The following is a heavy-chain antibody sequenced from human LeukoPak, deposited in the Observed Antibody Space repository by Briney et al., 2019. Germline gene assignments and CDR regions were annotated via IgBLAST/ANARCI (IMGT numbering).Heavy chain of an antibody. CDR2: ISSSSSYI. D-gene: IGHD3-22*01. CDR1: GFTFSSYS. Sequence: GGSLRLSCAASGFTFSSYSMNWVRQAPGKGLEWVSSISSSSSYIYYADSVKGRFTISRDNAKDSLYLQMNSLRAEDTAVYYCARDTTPNYYDSSGYYYWGQGTLVTVSS. V-gene: IGHV3-21*01. CDR3: ARDTTPNYYDSSGYYY. J-gene: IGHJ4*02.